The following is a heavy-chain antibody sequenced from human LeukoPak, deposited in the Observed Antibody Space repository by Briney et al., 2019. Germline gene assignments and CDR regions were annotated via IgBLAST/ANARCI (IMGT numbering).Heavy chain of an antibody. J-gene: IGHJ4*02. V-gene: IGHV3-48*04. Sequence: GGSLRLSCAASGFTFSSYGMNWVRQAPGKGLEWVSYISSSGSTIYYADSVKGRFTISRENAKNSLYLQMNSRRAEDTAVYYCAELGITMIGGVWRQGTLVTVSS. CDR1: GFTFSSYG. D-gene: IGHD3-10*02. CDR2: ISSSGSTI. CDR3: AELGITMIGGV.